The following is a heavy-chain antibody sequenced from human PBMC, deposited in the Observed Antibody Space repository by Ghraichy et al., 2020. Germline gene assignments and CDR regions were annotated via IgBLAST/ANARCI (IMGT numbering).Heavy chain of an antibody. V-gene: IGHV1-2*06. J-gene: IGHJ4*02. D-gene: IGHD6-13*01. CDR3: AKDISGSGWYIFTH. Sequence: ASVKVSCKASGYTFSAFYMHWVRQAPGQGLEWLGRINPNSGDTKYAQKFQDRVTMTSDTASSTAYLEMSSLRSDDTAVYYCAKDISGSGWYIFTHWGPGSLVTVSS. CDR1: GYTFSAFY. CDR2: INPNSGDT.